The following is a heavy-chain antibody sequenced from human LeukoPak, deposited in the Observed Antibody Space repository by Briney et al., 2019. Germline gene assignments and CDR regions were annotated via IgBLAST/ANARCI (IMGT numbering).Heavy chain of an antibody. J-gene: IGHJ4*02. CDR2: IIAYSGNT. D-gene: IGHD2-15*01. CDR3: ARASYCSDGSCYSDY. CDR1: AYSFTSYS. V-gene: IGHV1-18*04. Sequence: ASVKISCRASAYSFTSYSISCVRQAPGQGLEWMGWIIAYSGNTVSAQKVKGGVTMATDTSTSTAYMELRSLKSEDTAVYYCARASYCSDGSCYSDYWGQGTLVTVSS.